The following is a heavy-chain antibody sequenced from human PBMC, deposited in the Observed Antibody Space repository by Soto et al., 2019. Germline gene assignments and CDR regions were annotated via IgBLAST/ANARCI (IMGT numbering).Heavy chain of an antibody. D-gene: IGHD6-19*01. Sequence: QVQLVQSGAEVKKPGSSVKVSCKASGGTFSSYAISWVRQAPGQGLEWMGGIIPIFGTANYAQKFQGRVTITADESTSTADMERSSLRSEDTAVYYGARDTAAVAGTFQHWGQGTLVTVSS. V-gene: IGHV1-69*12. J-gene: IGHJ1*01. CDR1: GGTFSSYA. CDR2: IIPIFGTA. CDR3: ARDTAAVAGTFQH.